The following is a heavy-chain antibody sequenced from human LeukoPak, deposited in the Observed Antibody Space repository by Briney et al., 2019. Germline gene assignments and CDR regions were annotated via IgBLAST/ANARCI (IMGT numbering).Heavy chain of an antibody. Sequence: ASVKVSCKASGYTFTSYGISWVRQAPGQGLEWMGWISAYNGNTNYAQKLQGRVTMTTDTSTSTAYMELRSLRSDDTAVYYCARVAPLLGYCSSTSCPYYFDYWARESWSPSPQ. D-gene: IGHD2-2*01. CDR3: ARVAPLLGYCSSTSCPYYFDY. J-gene: IGHJ4*02. V-gene: IGHV1-18*01. CDR1: GYTFTSYG. CDR2: ISAYNGNT.